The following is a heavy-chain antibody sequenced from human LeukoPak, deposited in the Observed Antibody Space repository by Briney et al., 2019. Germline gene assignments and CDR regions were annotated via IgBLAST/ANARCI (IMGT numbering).Heavy chain of an antibody. CDR2: ISAYNGNT. CDR3: ARDPENYYDSSGYYSRGAFDI. Sequence: ASVKVSCKASGYTFTSYGISWVRQAPGQGLERMGWISAYNGNTNYAQKLQGRVTMTTDTSTSTAYMELRSLRSDDTAVYYCARDPENYYDSSGYYSRGAFDIWGQGTMVTVSS. D-gene: IGHD3-22*01. J-gene: IGHJ3*02. V-gene: IGHV1-18*01. CDR1: GYTFTSYG.